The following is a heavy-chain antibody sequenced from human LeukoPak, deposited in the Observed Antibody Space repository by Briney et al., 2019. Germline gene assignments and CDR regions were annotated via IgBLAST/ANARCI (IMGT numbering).Heavy chain of an antibody. Sequence: PGRSLRLSCAVSGFTFSTYAMHWVRQAPGKGLEWVAVISYDGSDKYYADSVKGRFTISRDNSMNTLHLQMNSLRAEDTAVYYCAKSWGRSMVRGVSIDYWGQGTLVAVSS. CDR2: ISYDGSDK. CDR3: AKSWGRSMVRGVSIDY. CDR1: GFTFSTYA. D-gene: IGHD3-10*01. V-gene: IGHV3-30*18. J-gene: IGHJ4*02.